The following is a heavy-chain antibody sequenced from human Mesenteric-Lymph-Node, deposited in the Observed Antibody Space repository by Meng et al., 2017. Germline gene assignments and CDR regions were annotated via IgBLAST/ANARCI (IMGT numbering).Heavy chain of an antibody. Sequence: GESLKISCTGSGFTFSYHEMNWIRQAPGKGLEWVAHISSDGTTIQYADSVKGRFTISRDNSKNTLYLQMNSLRAEDTAVYYYARERKPLSPSFYWFDPWGQGTLVTVSS. CDR1: GFTFSYHE. CDR3: ARERKPLSPSFYWFDP. D-gene: IGHD2-2*01. V-gene: IGHV3-48*01. J-gene: IGHJ5*02. CDR2: ISSDGTTI.